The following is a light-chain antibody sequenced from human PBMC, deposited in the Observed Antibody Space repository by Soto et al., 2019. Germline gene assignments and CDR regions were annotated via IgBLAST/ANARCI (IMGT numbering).Light chain of an antibody. J-gene: IGLJ3*02. V-gene: IGLV1-40*01. CDR2: RNT. CDR1: YSNIGAGYD. Sequence: QSVLTQPPSVSGAPGQGVTISCAGTYSNIGAGYDVHWYQQIPGTAPKLLIHRNTLRATGVPDRFSGSKSGTSASLSITGLQAGDDADYYCQSYDHNLSRSLFGGGTKLTVL. CDR3: QSYDHNLSRSL.